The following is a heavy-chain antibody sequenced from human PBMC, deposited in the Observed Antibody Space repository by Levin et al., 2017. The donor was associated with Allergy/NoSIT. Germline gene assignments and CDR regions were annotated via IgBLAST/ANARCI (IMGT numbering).Heavy chain of an antibody. D-gene: IGHD2-8*01. V-gene: IGHV3-66*01. J-gene: IGHJ4*02. CDR2: IYSGGTT. CDR3: VPHKTKATFDY. CDR1: GLTVSSNY. Sequence: PGGSLRLSCAASGLTVSSNYASWVRQAPGKGLEWVSVIYSGGTTFYPDSVRDRFTISRDNSKNTLYLQMNSLRAEDTAVYYCVPHKTKATFDYWGQGTLVTVSS.